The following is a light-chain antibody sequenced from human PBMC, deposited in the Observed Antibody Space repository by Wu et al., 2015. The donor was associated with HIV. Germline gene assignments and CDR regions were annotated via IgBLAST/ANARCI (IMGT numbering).Light chain of an antibody. CDR3: QQTNSFPRT. V-gene: IGKV3-15*01. J-gene: IGKJ2*01. CDR1: QSVSSN. CDR2: GAS. Sequence: EIVMTQSPATLSVSPGERATLFCRASQSVSSNLAWYQQKVGQAPRLLIYGASTRATGVPVRFSGSGSGTDFTLTISNLQPADFATYFCQQTNSFPRTFGQGTKLQIK.